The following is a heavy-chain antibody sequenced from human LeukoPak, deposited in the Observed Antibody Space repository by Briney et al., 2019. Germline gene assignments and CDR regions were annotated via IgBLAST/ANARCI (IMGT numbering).Heavy chain of an antibody. J-gene: IGHJ4*02. CDR2: IYTSGST. CDR1: GGSISSGSYY. V-gene: IGHV4-61*02. CDR3: AREGRDGYNSPFDY. Sequence: SETLSLTCTVSGGSISSGSYYWSWIRQPAGKGLEWFGRIYTSGSTNYNPSLKRRATITVDTSKNLFSLKLSSVTAADTAVYYCAREGRDGYNSPFDYWGQGTLVTVSS. D-gene: IGHD5-24*01.